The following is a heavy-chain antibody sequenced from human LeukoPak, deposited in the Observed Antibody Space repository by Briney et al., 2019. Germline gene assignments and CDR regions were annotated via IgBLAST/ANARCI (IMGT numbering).Heavy chain of an antibody. CDR1: GGSISDNY. D-gene: IGHD2-15*01. V-gene: IGHV4-59*08. J-gene: IGHJ4*02. CDR3: ARHPFATPFDY. CDR2: AYYSGHT. Sequence: SETLSLTCTVSGGSISDNYWSWLRQPPGKGLEWIGYAYYSGHTNYNSSLKSRVTMSLDTSKSQFSLRLSSVTAADTAVYFCARHPFATPFDYWGPGTLVTVSS.